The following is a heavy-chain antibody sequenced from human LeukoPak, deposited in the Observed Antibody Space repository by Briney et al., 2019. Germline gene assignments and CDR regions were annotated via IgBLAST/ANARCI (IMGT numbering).Heavy chain of an antibody. J-gene: IGHJ3*02. CDR1: GGSISSYY. Sequence: NSSETLSLTCTVSGGSISSYYWNWIRQLPGKGLEWIGYIYYSGRTNYNPSLKSRVTISVDTSKNQFSLKLSSVTAADTAVYYCAGRLWRRDGYNLSAFDIWGQGTMVTVSS. D-gene: IGHD5-24*01. CDR3: AGRLWRRDGYNLSAFDI. V-gene: IGHV4-59*01. CDR2: IYYSGRT.